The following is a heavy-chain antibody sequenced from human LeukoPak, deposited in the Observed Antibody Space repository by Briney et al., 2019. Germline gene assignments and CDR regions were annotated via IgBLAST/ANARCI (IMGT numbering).Heavy chain of an antibody. CDR3: ARDRSYGDYGYYYYGMDV. CDR2: INPSGGST. D-gene: IGHD4-17*01. J-gene: IGHJ6*02. V-gene: IGHV1-46*01. Sequence: ASVKVSFKASGYTFTSYYMHWVRQAPGQGLEWMGIINPSGGSTSYAQKFQGRVTMTRDTSTSTVYMELSSMRSEDTAVYYCARDRSYGDYGYYYYGMDVWGQVATVTV. CDR1: GYTFTSYY.